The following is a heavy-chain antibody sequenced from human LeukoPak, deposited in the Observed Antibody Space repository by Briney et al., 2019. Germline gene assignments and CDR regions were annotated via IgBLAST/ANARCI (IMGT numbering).Heavy chain of an antibody. CDR2: INWNCGST. Sequence: TGGSLRLSCAASGFTFDDYGMSWVRQAPGKGLEWVSGINWNCGSTGYADSVKGRFTISRDNAKNSLYLQMNSLRAEDTALYHCARTGPYSSGWYEYYFDYWGQGTLVTVSS. V-gene: IGHV3-20*01. CDR3: ARTGPYSSGWYEYYFDY. J-gene: IGHJ4*02. CDR1: GFTFDDYG. D-gene: IGHD6-19*01.